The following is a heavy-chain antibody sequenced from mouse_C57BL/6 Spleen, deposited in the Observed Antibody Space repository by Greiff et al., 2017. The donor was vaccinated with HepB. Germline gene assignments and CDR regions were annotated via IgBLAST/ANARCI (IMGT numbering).Heavy chain of an antibody. CDR2: IHPNSGST. CDR3: ARNYYGSVYFDY. D-gene: IGHD1-1*01. Sequence: VQLQQPGAELVKPGASVKLSCKASGYTFTSYWMHWVKQRPGQGLEWIGMIHPNSGSTNYNEKFKSKATLTVDKSSSTAYMQLSSLTSEDSAVYYCARNYYGSVYFDYWGQGTTLTVSS. V-gene: IGHV1-64*01. CDR1: GYTFTSYW. J-gene: IGHJ2*01.